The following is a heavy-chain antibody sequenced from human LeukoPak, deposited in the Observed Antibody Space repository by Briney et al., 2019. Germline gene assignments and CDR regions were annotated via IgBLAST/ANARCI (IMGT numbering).Heavy chain of an antibody. D-gene: IGHD6-13*01. CDR1: GFTFSSYS. Sequence: GGSLRLSCAASGFTFSSYSMNWVRQAPGKGLEWVSSISSSSSYIYYADSVKGRYTLSRDNAKHSLYLKVNSQRPEDTVVYYCARDWNSSTYDAFDIWGQGTMVTVSS. CDR3: ARDWNSSTYDAFDI. CDR2: ISSSSSYI. V-gene: IGHV3-21*01. J-gene: IGHJ3*02.